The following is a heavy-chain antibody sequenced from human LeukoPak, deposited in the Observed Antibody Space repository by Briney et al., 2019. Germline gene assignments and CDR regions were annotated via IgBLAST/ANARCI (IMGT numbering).Heavy chain of an antibody. J-gene: IGHJ5*02. CDR2: IIPSFGTA. CDR3: ARGPYIAVAGNPHNTFPNWFDP. V-gene: IGHV1-69*13. CDR1: GGTFSSYA. D-gene: IGHD6-19*01. Sequence: GASVKVSCKASGGTFSSYAISWVRQAPGRGLEWMGGIIPSFGTANYAQKFQGRVTITADESTSTAYMELSSLRSEDTAVYYCARGPYIAVAGNPHNTFPNWFDPWGQGTLVTVSS.